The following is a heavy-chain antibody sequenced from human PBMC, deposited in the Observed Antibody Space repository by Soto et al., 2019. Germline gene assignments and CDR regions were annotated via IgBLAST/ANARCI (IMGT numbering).Heavy chain of an antibody. CDR1: GYTFTDYY. CDR2: INPDSGGT. D-gene: IGHD3-10*01. CDR3: ARGGSLLWFGDHLFYGMDV. Sequence: ASVKVSCKASGYTFTDYYIHWVRQAPGQGLEWVGWINPDSGGTNLAQRFQGRVTMTSDTSINTAYMELSSLRSDDTAVYYCARGGSLLWFGDHLFYGMDVWGQGTTVTVSS. V-gene: IGHV1-2*02. J-gene: IGHJ6*02.